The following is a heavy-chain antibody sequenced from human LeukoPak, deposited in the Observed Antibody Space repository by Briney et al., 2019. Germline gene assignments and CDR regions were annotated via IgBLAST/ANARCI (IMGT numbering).Heavy chain of an antibody. CDR1: GFTFSSYT. Sequence: GGSLRLSCAASGFTFSSYTMNWVGQAPGKGLEWVSSISSSSSYIYYADSVKGRFTISRDNAKNSLYLQMNSLRAEDTAVYYCARDAQNAFDIWGQGTMVTVSS. CDR3: ARDAQNAFDI. J-gene: IGHJ3*02. V-gene: IGHV3-21*01. CDR2: ISSSSSYI.